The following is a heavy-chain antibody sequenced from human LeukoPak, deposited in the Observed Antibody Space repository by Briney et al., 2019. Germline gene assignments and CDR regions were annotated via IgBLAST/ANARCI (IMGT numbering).Heavy chain of an antibody. CDR3: ARSIFSGSYAFDF. J-gene: IGHJ4*01. Sequence: PSETLSLTCSVSGGSVSNTNYYWGWIRQPPGKGLEWLGSVDYSGYTYQSPSHNSRVTISVDTSKNQFSLKMTSVTAADTAVYYCARSIFSGSYAFDFWGHGTLVIVSS. CDR1: GGSVSNTNYY. D-gene: IGHD3-3*01. V-gene: IGHV4-39*07. CDR2: VDYSGYT.